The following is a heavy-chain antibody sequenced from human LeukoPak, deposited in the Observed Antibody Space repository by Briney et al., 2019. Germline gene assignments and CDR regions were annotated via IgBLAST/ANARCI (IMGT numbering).Heavy chain of an antibody. CDR1: GGSISSYH. J-gene: IGHJ6*02. V-gene: IGHV4-59*01. CDR2: IYYSGIT. CDR3: ARDPLYRDMDV. Sequence: SGTLSLTCTVSGGSISSYHWSWIRQPPGKGLEWIGNIYYSGITNYNPSLKSRVTISLDTSKNQFSLKLSSVTAADTAVYFCARDPLYRDMDVWGQGTTVTVSS. D-gene: IGHD1-26*01.